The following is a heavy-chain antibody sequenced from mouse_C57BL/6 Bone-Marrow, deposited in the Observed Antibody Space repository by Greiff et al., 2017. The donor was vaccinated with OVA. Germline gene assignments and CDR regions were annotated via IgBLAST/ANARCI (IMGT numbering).Heavy chain of an antibody. J-gene: IGHJ2*01. V-gene: IGHV5-17*01. CDR2: ISSGRSTI. CDR1: GFSFSDYG. D-gene: IGHD2-1*01. CDR3: VLRYGNYDY. Sequence: EVMLVESGGGLVKPGGSLKLSCAASGFSFSDYGMHWVRQAPEKGLEWVAYISSGRSTIYYADTVKGRFTLSRDNAKNTLFRHMTSLSSEDAAMYYCVLRYGNYDYWGQGTTLTVSS.